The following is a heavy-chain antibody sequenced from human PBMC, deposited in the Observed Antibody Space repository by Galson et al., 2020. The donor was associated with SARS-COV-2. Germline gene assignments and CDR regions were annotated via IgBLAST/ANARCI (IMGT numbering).Heavy chain of an antibody. Sequence: SETLSLTPAVYGRSFSGYYWSWIRQPPGKGLEWIGEIKHSGSTNYNPSLKSRVTISVDTSKNQFSLKLSSVTAADTAVYYCARGRTVTTFYDYYGMDVWGQGTTVTVSS. J-gene: IGHJ6*02. V-gene: IGHV4-34*01. CDR1: GRSFSGYY. CDR2: IKHSGST. D-gene: IGHD4-17*01. CDR3: ARGRTVTTFYDYYGMDV.